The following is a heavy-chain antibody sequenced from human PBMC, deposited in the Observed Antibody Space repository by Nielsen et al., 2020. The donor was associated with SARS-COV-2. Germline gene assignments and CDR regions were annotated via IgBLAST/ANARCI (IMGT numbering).Heavy chain of an antibody. V-gene: IGHV4-59*12. CDR3: ARGPLTYYYGSGSYPNWFDP. D-gene: IGHD3-10*01. J-gene: IGHJ5*02. CDR2: IYYSGNT. Sequence: PGKGLEWIGYIYYSGNTNYNPSLKSRVTISVDTSKNQFSLKLSSVTAADTAVYYCARGPLTYYYGSGSYPNWFDPWGQGTLVTVSS.